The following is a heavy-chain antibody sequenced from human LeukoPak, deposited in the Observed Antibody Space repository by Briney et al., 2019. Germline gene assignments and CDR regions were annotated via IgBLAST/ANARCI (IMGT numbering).Heavy chain of an antibody. Sequence: ASVKVSCKASGYTFTSYDINWVRQATGQGLEWMGWMNLNSGNTGYAQKFQDRVTMTRNTSISTAYMELSSLRSDDTAVYYCARGHHNSNWDLFDYWGQGTLVTVSS. J-gene: IGHJ4*02. CDR2: MNLNSGNT. CDR1: GYTFTSYD. V-gene: IGHV1-8*01. D-gene: IGHD6-13*01. CDR3: ARGHHNSNWDLFDY.